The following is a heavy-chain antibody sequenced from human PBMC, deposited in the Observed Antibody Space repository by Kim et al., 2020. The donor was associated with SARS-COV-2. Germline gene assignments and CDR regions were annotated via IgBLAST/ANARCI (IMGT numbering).Heavy chain of an antibody. D-gene: IGHD5-18*01. CDR1: GYTFTSYA. J-gene: IGHJ4*02. V-gene: IGHV7-4-1*02. CDR2: INTNTGNP. CDR3: ARAVDTAMVTYDSSGYLLYY. Sequence: ASVKVSCKASGYTFTSYAMNWVRQAPGQGLEWMGWINTNTGNPTYAQGFTGRFVFSLDTSVSTAYLQISSLKAEDTAVYYCARAVDTAMVTYDSSGYLLYYWGQGTLVTVSS.